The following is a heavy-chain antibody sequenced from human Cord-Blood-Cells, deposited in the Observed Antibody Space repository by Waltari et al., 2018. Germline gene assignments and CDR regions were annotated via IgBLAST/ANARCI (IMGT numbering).Heavy chain of an antibody. Sequence: QVQLQESGPGLVKPSATLSLTCAVPGYSISSGYYWDWIRQPPGKGLEWIGSIYHSWSTYYNPSLKSRVTISVDTSKNQFSLKLSSVTAADTAVYYCARGMTANFDYWGQGTLVTVSS. V-gene: IGHV4-38-2*01. CDR2: IYHSWST. J-gene: IGHJ4*02. CDR1: GYSISSGYY. CDR3: ARGMTANFDY. D-gene: IGHD6-25*01.